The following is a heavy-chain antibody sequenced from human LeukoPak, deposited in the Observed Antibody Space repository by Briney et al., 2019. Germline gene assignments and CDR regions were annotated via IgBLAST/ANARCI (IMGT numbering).Heavy chain of an antibody. V-gene: IGHV4-39*01. D-gene: IGHD6-13*01. J-gene: IGHJ4*02. CDR3: ARLSPAAGPWYFDY. CDR1: GGSISSSDYY. Sequence: SETLSLTCTVSGGSISSSDYYWGWIRQPPGKGLEWIGSIYYGGSTYYNPSLKSRVTISVDTSKNQFSLKVNSVTAADTAVYHCARLSPAAGPWYFDYWGQGTLVTVSS. CDR2: IYYGGST.